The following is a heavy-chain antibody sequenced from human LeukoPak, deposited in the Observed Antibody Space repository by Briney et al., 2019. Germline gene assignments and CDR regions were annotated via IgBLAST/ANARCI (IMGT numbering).Heavy chain of an antibody. D-gene: IGHD6-19*01. J-gene: IGHJ6*03. CDR3: AKGGIAVAGTSYYYYMDV. V-gene: IGHV3-23*01. CDR1: GFSFSNYA. CDR2: ISGSGGTT. Sequence: GGSLRLSCAASGFSFSNYAMSWVGQAPGKGLEWVSTISGSGGTTDYAGSVKGRFTISRDNSKNTLYLQMNSLRAEDAAVYYCAKGGIAVAGTSYYYYMDVWGKGTTVTISS.